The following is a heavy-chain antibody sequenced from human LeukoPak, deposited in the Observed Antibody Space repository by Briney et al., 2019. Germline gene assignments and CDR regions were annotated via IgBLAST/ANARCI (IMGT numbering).Heavy chain of an antibody. D-gene: IGHD6-6*01. J-gene: IGHJ5*02. V-gene: IGHV1-69*13. CDR1: GYTFTSYD. CDR3: ARYQGSSSSDNWFDP. CDR2: IIPILDTA. Sequence: SVKVSCKASGYTFTSYDINWVRQATGQGLEWMGGIIPILDTANYAQKFQGRVTITADESTSTAYMELSSLRSGDTAVYYCARYQGSSSSDNWFDPWGQGTLVTVSS.